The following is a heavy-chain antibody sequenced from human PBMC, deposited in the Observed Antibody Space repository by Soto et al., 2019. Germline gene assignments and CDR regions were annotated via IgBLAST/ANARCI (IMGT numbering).Heavy chain of an antibody. CDR2: IYRGGST. D-gene: IGHD5-12*01. V-gene: IGHV3-66*01. J-gene: IGHJ4*02. CDR1: GFTVSNNY. Sequence: EVQLVESGGGLVQPGGSLRLSCAASGFTVSNNYMTWVRQAPGKGLEWVSVIYRGGSTYYADSVRGRFTISRDNSKNTQYLQMSSLRAEDTAVYYCARARFGGLAAIFADCWGQGTLVTVSS. CDR3: ARARFGGLAAIFADC.